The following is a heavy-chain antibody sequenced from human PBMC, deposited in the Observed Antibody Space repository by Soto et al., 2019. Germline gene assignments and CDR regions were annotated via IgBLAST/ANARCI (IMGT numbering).Heavy chain of an antibody. D-gene: IGHD4-17*01. CDR1: GFTFSSYD. V-gene: IGHV3-13*01. CDR3: ARGAGYGDYFDY. Sequence: GGSLRLSCAASGFTFSSYDMHWVRQATGKGLEWVSAIGTAGDTYYPGSVKGRFTISRENAKNSLYLQMNSLRAEDTAVYYCARGAGYGDYFDYWGQGTLVTVS. J-gene: IGHJ4*02. CDR2: IGTAGDT.